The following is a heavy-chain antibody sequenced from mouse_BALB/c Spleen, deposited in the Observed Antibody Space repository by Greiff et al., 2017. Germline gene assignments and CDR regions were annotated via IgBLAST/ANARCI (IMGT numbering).Heavy chain of an antibody. J-gene: IGHJ2*01. Sequence: EVQLVESGGDLVKPGGSLKLSCAASGFTFSSYGMSWVRQTPDKRLEWVATISSGGSYTYYPDSVKGRFTISRDNAKNTLYLQMSSLKSEDTAMYYCARPLLQGYFDYWGQGTTLTVSS. CDR2: ISSGGSYT. D-gene: IGHD2-10*01. CDR1: GFTFSSYG. V-gene: IGHV5-6*01. CDR3: ARPLLQGYFDY.